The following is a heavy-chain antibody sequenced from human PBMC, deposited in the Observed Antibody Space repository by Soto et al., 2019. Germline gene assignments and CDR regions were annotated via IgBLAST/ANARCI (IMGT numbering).Heavy chain of an antibody. CDR2: VFYSGGT. D-gene: IGHD2-15*01. CDR3: AKEFCDPNGCYGRWLDP. J-gene: IGHJ5*02. V-gene: IGHV4-59*01. CDR1: GGSMSSYY. Sequence: VQLQESGPGLAKPSETLSLTCTVSGGSMSSYYWSWIRQPPGKVLEWIGNVFYSGGTIYNPSLKSRVIISVDTSKNQFSLKLSSVTAADTAVYYCAKEFCDPNGCYGRWLDPCCHGTLVTVS.